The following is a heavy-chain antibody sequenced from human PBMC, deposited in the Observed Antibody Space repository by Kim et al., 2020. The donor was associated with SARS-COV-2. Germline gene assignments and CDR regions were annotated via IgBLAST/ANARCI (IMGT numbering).Heavy chain of an antibody. CDR3: VRGEYDC. V-gene: IGHV3-74*01. Sequence: GGSLRLSCAASGFTFSSNWMHWVRQAPGKGLVWVSHINSDGSRTTYADSVKGRFTISRDNAKNTLYLLVNSLRAEDTAVYYCVRGEYDCWGQGTLVTVSS. J-gene: IGHJ4*02. CDR2: INSDGSRT. CDR1: GFTFSSNW.